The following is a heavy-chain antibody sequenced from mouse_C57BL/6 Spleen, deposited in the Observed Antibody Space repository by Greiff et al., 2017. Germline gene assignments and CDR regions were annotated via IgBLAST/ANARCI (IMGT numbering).Heavy chain of an antibody. V-gene: IGHV1-18*01. Sequence: SGPELVKPGASVKIPCKASGYTFTDYNMDWVKQSHGKSLEWIGDINPNNGGTIYNQKFKGKATLTVDKSSSTAYMALRSLTSEDTAVYYCARRGSNYVWYFDVWGTGTTVTVSS. CDR3: ARRGSNYVWYFDV. D-gene: IGHD2-5*01. CDR2: INPNNGGT. J-gene: IGHJ1*03. CDR1: GYTFTDYN.